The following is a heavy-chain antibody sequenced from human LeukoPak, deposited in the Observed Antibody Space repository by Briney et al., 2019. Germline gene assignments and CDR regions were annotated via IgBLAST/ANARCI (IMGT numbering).Heavy chain of an antibody. D-gene: IGHD5-12*01. CDR1: GFIFINPW. J-gene: IGHJ4*02. CDR2: IKSKTDGGTT. CDR3: TTDGYSGYEGLYDY. Sequence: GGSLRPSCAASGFIFINPWRSWVGKAPGKGRDWVGRIKSKTDGGTTDYAAPVKGRFIISRDDSKNTLYLQMNSLKTEDTAVYYCTTDGYSGYEGLYDYWGQGTLVTVSS. V-gene: IGHV3-15*01.